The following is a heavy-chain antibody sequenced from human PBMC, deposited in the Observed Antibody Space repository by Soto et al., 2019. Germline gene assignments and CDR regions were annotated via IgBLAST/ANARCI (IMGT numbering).Heavy chain of an antibody. J-gene: IGHJ4*02. CDR3: ASGASRWYPYFFDS. CDR2: IIPYYNTL. Sequence: QAQVVQSGTEVRKPGSSVKLSCKASEGTFNSYAIAWVRQAPGQGLEWMGGIIPYYNTLNYAQKFQDRVTITADDSTNTVYMELSSLRSDDTTVYFCASGASRWYPYFFDSWAQGTLVTVSS. CDR1: EGTFNSYA. D-gene: IGHD6-13*01. V-gene: IGHV1-69*01.